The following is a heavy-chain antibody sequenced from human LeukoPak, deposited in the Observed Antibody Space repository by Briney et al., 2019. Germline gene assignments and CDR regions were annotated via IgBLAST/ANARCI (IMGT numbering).Heavy chain of an antibody. D-gene: IGHD2-15*01. CDR2: ISYDGSNK. V-gene: IGHV3-30*18. CDR3: AKVRDIVMVVTATGPFDY. Sequence: PGRSLRLSCAASGFTFSSYGMHWVRQAPGKGREWGAVISYDGSNKYYADSVKGRFTISRDNSKNTLYLQMNSLRAEDTAVYYCAKVRDIVMVVTATGPFDYWGQGTLVTVSS. J-gene: IGHJ4*02. CDR1: GFTFSSYG.